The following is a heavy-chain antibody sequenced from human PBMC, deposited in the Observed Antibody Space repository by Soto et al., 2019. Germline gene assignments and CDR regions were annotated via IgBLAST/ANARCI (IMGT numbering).Heavy chain of an antibody. CDR1: GIIFRSYA. CDR2: ISGSGGST. Sequence: GGSLRLSGAASGIIFRSYAMSLIRQAPGRGLEWVSAISGSGGSTYYADSVKGRFTISRDNSKNTLYLQMNSLRAEDTAVYYCAKGIVATIWVFILYFDYWGQGTLVTVSS. CDR3: AKGIVATIWVFILYFDY. J-gene: IGHJ4*02. D-gene: IGHD5-12*01. V-gene: IGHV3-23*01.